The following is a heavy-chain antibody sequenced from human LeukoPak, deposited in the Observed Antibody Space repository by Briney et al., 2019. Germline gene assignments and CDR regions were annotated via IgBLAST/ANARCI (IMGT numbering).Heavy chain of an antibody. Sequence: PSETLSLTCTVSGGSVSSADYYWSWIRHPPGKALEWIGYIYHTGSNNYKYSLKSRVTISVDTSKNQFSLKLTSVTAADTAVYYCARGDSGSFSQFDCWGQGTLVTVSS. CDR3: ARGDSGSFSQFDC. D-gene: IGHD1-26*01. J-gene: IGHJ4*02. V-gene: IGHV4-61*08. CDR2: IYHTGSN. CDR1: GGSVSSADYY.